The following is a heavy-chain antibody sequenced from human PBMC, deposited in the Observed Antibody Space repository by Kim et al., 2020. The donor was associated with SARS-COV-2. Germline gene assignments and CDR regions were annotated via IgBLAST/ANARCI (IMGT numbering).Heavy chain of an antibody. J-gene: IGHJ3*02. CDR3: AREDNWSGGSCYVFDI. V-gene: IGHV4-59*01. D-gene: IGHD2-15*01. Sequence: LKSRVTISVDTSKNQFSLKLSSVTAADTAVYYWAREDNWSGGSCYVFDIWGQGTMVTVSS.